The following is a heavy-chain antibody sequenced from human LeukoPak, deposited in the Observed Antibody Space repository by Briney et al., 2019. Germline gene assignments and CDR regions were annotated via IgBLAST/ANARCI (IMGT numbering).Heavy chain of an antibody. CDR3: AKRGAEVGTTIAPGDY. CDR2: IGGSGGST. CDR1: GFTFSSYA. V-gene: IGHV3-23*01. D-gene: IGHD1-26*01. Sequence: GGSLRLSCAASGFTFSSYAMSWVRQAPGKGLEWVSAIGGSGGSTYYADSVKGRFTISRDSSKNTLYLQMNSLRAEDTAVYYCAKRGAEVGTTIAPGDYWGQGTLVTVSS. J-gene: IGHJ4*02.